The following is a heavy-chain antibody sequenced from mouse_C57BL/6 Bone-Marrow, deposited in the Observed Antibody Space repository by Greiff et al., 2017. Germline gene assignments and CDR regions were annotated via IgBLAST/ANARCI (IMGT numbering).Heavy chain of an antibody. CDR2: IYPSDSAT. V-gene: IGHV1-61*01. CDR1: GYTFTSYW. CDR3: ARTPNVTSVGVDY. Sequence: QVQLQQPGAELVRPGSSVKLSCKASGYTFTSYWMDWVKQRPGQGLEWIGNIYPSDSATHYNQKFKDKATLTVDKSSSTAYMQLSSLTSADAAVYYCARTPNVTSVGVDYWGQGTTLTVSS. J-gene: IGHJ2*01. D-gene: IGHD1-1*01.